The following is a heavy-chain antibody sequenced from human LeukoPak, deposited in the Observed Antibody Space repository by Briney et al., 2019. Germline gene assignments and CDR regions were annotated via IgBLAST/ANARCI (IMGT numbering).Heavy chain of an antibody. CDR2: INWNGGST. CDR3: ARGAAPLYYYGSSGSIDY. Sequence: PGGPLRLSCAASGFTFDDYGMSWVRQAPGKGLEWVSGINWNGGSTGYADSVKGRFTISRDNAKNSLYLQMNSLRAEDTALYYCARGAAPLYYYGSSGSIDYWGQGTLVTVSS. CDR1: GFTFDDYG. D-gene: IGHD3-22*01. J-gene: IGHJ4*02. V-gene: IGHV3-20*04.